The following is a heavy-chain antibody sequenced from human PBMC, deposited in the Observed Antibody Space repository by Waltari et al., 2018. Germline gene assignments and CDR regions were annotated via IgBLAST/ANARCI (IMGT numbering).Heavy chain of an antibody. Sequence: QVQLQESGPGLVKPSETLSLTCAVSGYSISSGYYWGWIRQPPGKGLEWIGSIYHSGSTYYNPSLKSRVTISVDTSKNQFSLKLSSVTAADTAVYYCALSGTDYYGSGSPFDYWGQGTLVTVSS. J-gene: IGHJ4*02. D-gene: IGHD3-10*01. CDR3: ALSGTDYYGSGSPFDY. CDR2: IYHSGST. V-gene: IGHV4-38-2*01. CDR1: GYSISSGYY.